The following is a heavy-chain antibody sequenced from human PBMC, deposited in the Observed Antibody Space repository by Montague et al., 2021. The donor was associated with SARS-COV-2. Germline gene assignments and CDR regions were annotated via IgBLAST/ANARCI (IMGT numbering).Heavy chain of an antibody. Sequence: SETLSLTCTVSGXSISSSSYYWGWIRQPPGKGLEWIGCIYYSGSTYYNPSLKSRVTISVDTSKNQFSLKLSSMTAADTAVYYCARQVGTMIVVVSIKRTYYFDYWGQGTMVTVSS. D-gene: IGHD3-22*01. CDR2: IYYSGST. V-gene: IGHV4-39*01. J-gene: IGHJ4*02. CDR3: ARQVGTMIVVVSIKRTYYFDY. CDR1: GXSISSSSYY.